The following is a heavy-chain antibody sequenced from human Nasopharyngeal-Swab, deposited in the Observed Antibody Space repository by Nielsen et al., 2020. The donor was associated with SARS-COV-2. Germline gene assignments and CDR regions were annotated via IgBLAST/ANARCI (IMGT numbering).Heavy chain of an antibody. Sequence: GGSLRLSCTASGFTFSTYSMNWVRQAPGKGLEWVSSISGTSTYIYYADSVKGRFTVSRDNARNSLYLQMNSLRAEDTAVYYCARDLYYDSSGYWEPDAFDIWGQGTMVTVSS. CDR3: ARDLYYDSSGYWEPDAFDI. J-gene: IGHJ3*02. V-gene: IGHV3-21*01. CDR2: ISGTSTYI. CDR1: GFTFSTYS. D-gene: IGHD3-22*01.